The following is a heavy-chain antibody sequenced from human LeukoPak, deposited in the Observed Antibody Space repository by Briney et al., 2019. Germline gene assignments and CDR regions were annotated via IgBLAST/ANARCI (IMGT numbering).Heavy chain of an antibody. CDR2: IRYDGSNK. Sequence: GGSVRLSCAASGFTFSSSGMYWVRQAPGKGLEWVAFIRYDGSNKYYADSVKGRFTISRDNSKNTLYLQMNSLRAEDTAVYYCARGPRYGDYPDYWGQGTLVTVSS. CDR1: GFTFSSSG. J-gene: IGHJ4*02. V-gene: IGHV3-30*02. CDR3: ARGPRYGDYPDY. D-gene: IGHD4-17*01.